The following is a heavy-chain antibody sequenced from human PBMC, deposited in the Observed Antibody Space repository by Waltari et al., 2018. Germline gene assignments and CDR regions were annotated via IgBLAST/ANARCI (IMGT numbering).Heavy chain of an antibody. CDR3: ASPGVRYPSYYDYYGMDV. D-gene: IGHD3-9*01. V-gene: IGHV4-34*01. CDR1: GGSFSGYY. J-gene: IGHJ6*02. Sequence: QVQLQQWGAGLLKPSETLSLTCAVYGGSFSGYYWSWIRQPPGKGLEWIGEINHSGSTNYNPALKSRVTISVDTSKNQFSLKLSSVTAADTAVYYCASPGVRYPSYYDYYGMDVWGQGTTVIVSS. CDR2: INHSGST.